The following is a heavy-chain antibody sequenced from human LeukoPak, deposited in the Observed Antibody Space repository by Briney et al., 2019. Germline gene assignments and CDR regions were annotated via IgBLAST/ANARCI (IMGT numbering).Heavy chain of an antibody. D-gene: IGHD1-26*01. CDR1: GFTFSNHA. V-gene: IGHV3-30-3*01. J-gene: IGHJ4*02. CDR3: ARVASSGIVGTTKGFDY. CDR2: ISYDGSNK. Sequence: GGSLRLSCAASGFTFSNHAMHWVRQAPGKGLEWVAVISYDGSNKKYAGSVKGRFTISRDNAKNTVYLQMNSLRTEDTAVYYCARVASSGIVGTTKGFDYWGQGTLVTVSS.